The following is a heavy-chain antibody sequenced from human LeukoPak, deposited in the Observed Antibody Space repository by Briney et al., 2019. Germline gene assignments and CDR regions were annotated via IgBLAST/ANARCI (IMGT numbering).Heavy chain of an antibody. CDR2: IYYSGST. CDR1: GGSISSGGYY. CDR3: ARWAPKCWFDP. V-gene: IGHV4-31*03. J-gene: IGHJ5*02. Sequence: SETLSLTCTVSGGSISSGGYYWSWIREHPGKGLEWIGYIYYSGSTYYNPSLKSRVTISVDTSKNQFSLKLSSVTAADTAVYYCARWAPKCWFDPWGQGTLVTVSS.